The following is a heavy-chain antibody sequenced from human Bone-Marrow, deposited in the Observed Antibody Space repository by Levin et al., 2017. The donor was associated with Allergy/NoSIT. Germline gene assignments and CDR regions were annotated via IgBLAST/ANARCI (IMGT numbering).Heavy chain of an antibody. D-gene: IGHD1-26*01. V-gene: IGHV3-33*01. CDR2: ISYDGGHK. J-gene: IGHJ4*02. CDR3: TRARSEWGQFYFDY. CDR1: GFTFSAFG. Sequence: GGSLRLSCAASGFTFSAFGMHWVRQPPGRGLEWVAVISYDGGHKFFADSVRGRFTISRDNSKNTHYLQMNSLRAEDTAVYYCTRARSEWGQFYFDYWGQGILVTVSS.